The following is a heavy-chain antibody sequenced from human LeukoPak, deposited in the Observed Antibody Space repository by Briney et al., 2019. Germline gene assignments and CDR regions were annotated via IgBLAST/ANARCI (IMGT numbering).Heavy chain of an antibody. J-gene: IGHJ4*02. CDR1: GFTFTSSA. Sequence: GTSVTVSCKASGFTFTSSAMQWVRQARGQRLEWIGWIVVGSGNTNYAQKFQEGVTITRDMSTSTAYMELSSLRSEDTAVYYCAAVMESYYDSSGYYSSFDYWGQGTMVTVSS. CDR2: IVVGSGNT. V-gene: IGHV1-58*02. D-gene: IGHD3-22*01. CDR3: AAVMESYYDSSGYYSSFDY.